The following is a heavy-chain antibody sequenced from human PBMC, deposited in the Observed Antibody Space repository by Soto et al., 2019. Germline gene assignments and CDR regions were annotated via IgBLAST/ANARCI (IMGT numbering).Heavy chain of an antibody. CDR2: MNHSGRT. CDR3: ARVERGTATTVVDAFDI. J-gene: IGHJ3*02. D-gene: IGHD1-1*01. CDR1: GGSFSGYY. Sequence: SETLSLTCAVYGGSFSGYYWSWIRQPPGKGLEWIGEMNHSGRTNFNPSLKSRVTISVDTSKNQFSLKMSSVTAADTALYYCARVERGTATTVVDAFDIWGPGTMVTVSS. V-gene: IGHV4-34*01.